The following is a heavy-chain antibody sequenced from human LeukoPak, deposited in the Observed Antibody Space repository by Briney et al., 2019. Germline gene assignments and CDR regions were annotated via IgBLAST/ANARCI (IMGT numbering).Heavy chain of an antibody. CDR1: GGSFSGYY. D-gene: IGHD2-2*01. Sequence: SETLSLTCAVYGGSFSGYYWSWIRQPPGKGLEWIGEINHSGSTNYNPSLKSRVTISVDTSKNQFSLKLSSVTAADTAVYYCARHRAIVVVPEGAYYFDYWGQGTLVTVSS. J-gene: IGHJ4*02. CDR2: INHSGST. V-gene: IGHV4-34*01. CDR3: ARHRAIVVVPEGAYYFDY.